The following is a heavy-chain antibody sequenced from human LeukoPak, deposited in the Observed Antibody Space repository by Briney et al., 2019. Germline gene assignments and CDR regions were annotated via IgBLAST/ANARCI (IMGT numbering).Heavy chain of an antibody. CDR3: ARQEEQFYYDSSGPGAFDI. CDR2: IYPGDSDT. J-gene: IGHJ3*02. Sequence: GESLKISCKGSGYSFTSYWIGWVRQMPGKGLEWMGIIYPGDSDTRYSPSFQGQVTISADKSISTAYLQWSSLKASDTAMCYCARQEEQFYYDSSGPGAFDIWGQGTMVTVSS. V-gene: IGHV5-51*01. CDR1: GYSFTSYW. D-gene: IGHD3-22*01.